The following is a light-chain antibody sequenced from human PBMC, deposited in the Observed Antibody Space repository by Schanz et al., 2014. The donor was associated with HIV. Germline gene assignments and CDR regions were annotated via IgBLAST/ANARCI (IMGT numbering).Light chain of an antibody. Sequence: VLTQSPGTLSLSPGERATLSCRASQSVSTTYLAWYQHKPGQAPRLLISGASSRATGIPDRFSGGGSGTDFTLTISGLEPEDFAVYYCQQSGWSPPTFAGGTKVEIK. V-gene: IGKV3-20*01. CDR2: GAS. CDR1: QSVSTTY. J-gene: IGKJ4*01. CDR3: QQSGWSPPT.